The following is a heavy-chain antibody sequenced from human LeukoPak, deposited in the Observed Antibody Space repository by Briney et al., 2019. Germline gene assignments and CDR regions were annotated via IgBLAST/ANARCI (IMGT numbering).Heavy chain of an antibody. V-gene: IGHV3-74*01. CDR2: INSDGSST. CDR3: VRIVGVPTADNY. Sequence: PGGSLRLSCVASGFTFSTYWMHWVRQAPGKGLVWVSRINSDGSSTSYADSVKGRFTISRDNAKNTLYLQMNSLRAEDTAVYYCVRIVGVPTADNYWGQGTLVTVSS. CDR1: GFTFSTYW. J-gene: IGHJ4*02. D-gene: IGHD2-2*01.